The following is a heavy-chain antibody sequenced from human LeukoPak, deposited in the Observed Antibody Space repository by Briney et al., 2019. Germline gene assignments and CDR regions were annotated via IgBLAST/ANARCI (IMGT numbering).Heavy chain of an antibody. CDR1: GFTFSSYD. V-gene: IGHV3-30*02. J-gene: IGHJ3*02. Sequence: AGETLRLSCAAYGFTFSSYDMHWVRQAPGKGLEWVAFIRYDGSNKYYADYVKGRFNIYRDNYENTLYLQINSLGAEVTDVYYCAKGGFSRWFGELIGPLDAFDIWGQGTMVSVSS. CDR2: IRYDGSNK. D-gene: IGHD3-10*01. CDR3: AKGGFSRWFGELIGPLDAFDI.